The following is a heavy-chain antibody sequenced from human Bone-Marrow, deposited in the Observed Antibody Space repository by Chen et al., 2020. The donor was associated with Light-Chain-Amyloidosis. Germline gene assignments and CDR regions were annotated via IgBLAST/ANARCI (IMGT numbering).Heavy chain of an antibody. CDR2: IKQDGSEK. CDR3: ARRVTYSSSSIYFDY. D-gene: IGHD6-6*01. Sequence: EVKLVNSGGDLVLPGGSLSLPCQASGPTFSSYGMSWVRQAPGKGLEWVANIKQDGSEKYYVDSVKGRFTISRDNAKNSLYLQMNNLRAEDTAVYYCARRVTYSSSSIYFDYWGQGTLVTVSS. J-gene: IGHJ4*02. CDR1: GPTFSSYG. V-gene: IGHV3-7*01.